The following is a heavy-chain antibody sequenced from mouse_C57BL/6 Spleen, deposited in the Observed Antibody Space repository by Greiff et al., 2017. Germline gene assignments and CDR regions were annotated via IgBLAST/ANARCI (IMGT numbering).Heavy chain of an antibody. CDR2: IYPRSGNT. CDR1: GYTFTSYG. CDR3: ARRAPSCITTVVADFDY. Sequence: QVQLQQSGAELARPGASVKLSCKASGYTFTSYGISWVKQRTGQGLEWIGEIYPRSGNTYYNEKFKGKATLTADKSSSTAYMELRSLTSEDSAVYFCARRAPSCITTVVADFDYWGQGTTLTVSS. V-gene: IGHV1-81*01. J-gene: IGHJ2*01. D-gene: IGHD1-1*01.